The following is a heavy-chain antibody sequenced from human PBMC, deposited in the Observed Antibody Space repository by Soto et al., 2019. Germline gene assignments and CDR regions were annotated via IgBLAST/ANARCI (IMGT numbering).Heavy chain of an antibody. V-gene: IGHV1-69*06. J-gene: IGHJ2*01. Sequence: QVQLVQSGAEVKKPGSSVRVSCEASGGTFSSYAISWVRQAPGQGLEWMGGIIPISGTANYAQKFQGRVKINAHKSTSTVHMELHSLRSDATAVYYCARDLEAGPAFYGYFDLWGRGTLVTVSS. CDR3: ARDLEAGPAFYGYFDL. CDR1: GGTFSSYA. D-gene: IGHD2-15*01. CDR2: IIPISGTA.